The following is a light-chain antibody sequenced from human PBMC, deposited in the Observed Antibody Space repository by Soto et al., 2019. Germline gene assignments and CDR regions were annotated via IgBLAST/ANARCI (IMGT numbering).Light chain of an antibody. CDR3: QQRSNWLLT. CDR2: DAS. V-gene: IGKV3-11*01. J-gene: IGKJ4*01. Sequence: EIVLTQSPATLSLSPGERATLSCRASQSVSSYLAWYQQKPGRAPRLLIYDASNRATGIPGRFSGSGSGTDFTLTISSLEPEDFAVYYCQQRSNWLLTFGGGTKVEIK. CDR1: QSVSSY.